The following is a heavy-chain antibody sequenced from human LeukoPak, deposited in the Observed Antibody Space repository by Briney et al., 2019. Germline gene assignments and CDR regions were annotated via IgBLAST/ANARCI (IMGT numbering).Heavy chain of an antibody. CDR3: AKDLDGWMAGNGYAFDI. Sequence: PGGSLRLSCAASGFTFSSYEMNWVRQAPGKGLEWVSYISSSGSTIYYADSVKGRFTISRDNAKNSLYLQMNSLRAEDTAVYYCAKDLDGWMAGNGYAFDIWGQGTMVTVSS. D-gene: IGHD6-19*01. V-gene: IGHV3-48*03. CDR1: GFTFSSYE. J-gene: IGHJ3*02. CDR2: ISSSGSTI.